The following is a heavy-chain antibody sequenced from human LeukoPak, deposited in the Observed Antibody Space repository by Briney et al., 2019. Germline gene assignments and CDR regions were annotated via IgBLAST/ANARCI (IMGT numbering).Heavy chain of an antibody. D-gene: IGHD3-9*01. Sequence: ESLKISFKGPGYSFTSYWIGWVRQMPGKGLEWMGIIYPGDSDTKYSPSLQGQVTISADKSISTAYLQWSSMKVSDTAMYYCATTIRDYYYSGMDVWGQGTTVTVSS. CDR2: IYPGDSDT. J-gene: IGHJ6*02. CDR1: GYSFTSYW. CDR3: ATTIRDYYYSGMDV. V-gene: IGHV5-51*01.